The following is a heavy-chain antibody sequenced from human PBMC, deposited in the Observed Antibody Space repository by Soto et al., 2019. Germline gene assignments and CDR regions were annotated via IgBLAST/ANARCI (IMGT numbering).Heavy chain of an antibody. V-gene: IGHV5-10-1*01. D-gene: IGHD2-2*02. CDR2: IDPSDSYI. CDR3: ARHDCSSTRCYNFGMDV. CDR1: GYSFTNYW. J-gene: IGHJ6*02. Sequence: GESLKISCKGSGYSFTNYWISWVRQMPGKGLEWMGRIDPSDSYIKYSPSFQGHVTISADNSISTAYLQWSSLKASDTAMYYCARHDCSSTRCYNFGMDVWGQGTTVTVSS.